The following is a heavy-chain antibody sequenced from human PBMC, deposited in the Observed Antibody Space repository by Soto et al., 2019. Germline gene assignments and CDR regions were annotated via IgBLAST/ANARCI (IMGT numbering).Heavy chain of an antibody. CDR2: MSGVDDSK. CDR1: GFPVNYYD. Sequence: QTGGSLRLSCAVSGFPVNYYDLSWVRQAPGKGLEWVSGMSGVDDSKSYADSVKGRFTISRDNSKNTLYLQMNSLRAEDTAVYYCAKVFLSGKQLWLDYWGQGTLVTVSS. J-gene: IGHJ4*02. V-gene: IGHV3-23*01. D-gene: IGHD5-18*01. CDR3: AKVFLSGKQLWLDY.